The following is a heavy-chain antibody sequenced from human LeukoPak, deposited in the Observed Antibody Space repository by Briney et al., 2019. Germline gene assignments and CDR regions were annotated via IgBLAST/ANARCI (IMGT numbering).Heavy chain of an antibody. J-gene: IGHJ4*02. D-gene: IGHD6-19*01. CDR3: AKGYTSGWPYYFDY. V-gene: IGHV3-23*01. CDR2: ISGSGGST. CDR1: GFTVRSNY. Sequence: GGSLRLSCAASGFTVRSNYMNWVRQAPGKGLEWVSTISGSGGSTYYADSVKGRFTTSRDNSKNTLYLQMNSLRAEDTAVYYCAKGYTSGWPYYFDYWGQGTLVTVSS.